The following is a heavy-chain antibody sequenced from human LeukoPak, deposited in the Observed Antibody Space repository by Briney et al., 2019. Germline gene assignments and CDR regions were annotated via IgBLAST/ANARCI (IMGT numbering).Heavy chain of an antibody. CDR3: ARAPYNSGSYPLYFDY. V-gene: IGHV3-23*01. D-gene: IGHD1-26*01. Sequence: GGSLRLSCAASGFTFSSYAMSWVRQAPGKGLEWVSAISGSGGSTYYADSVKGRFTISRDNAKNSLYLQMNSLRAEDTAVYYCARAPYNSGSYPLYFDYWGQGTLVTVSS. J-gene: IGHJ4*02. CDR1: GFTFSSYA. CDR2: ISGSGGST.